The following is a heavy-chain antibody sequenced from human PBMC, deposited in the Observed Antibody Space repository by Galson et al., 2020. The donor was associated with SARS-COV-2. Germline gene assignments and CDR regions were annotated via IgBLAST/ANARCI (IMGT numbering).Heavy chain of an antibody. Sequence: GESLKISCAASGFTFSSYSMNWVRQAPGKGLEWVSSISSSSSYIYYADSVKGRFTISRDNAKNSLYLQMNSLRAEDTAVYYCAVPKYYYDSRGYYLPRHYYYMDVWGKGTTVTVSS. CDR3: AVPKYYYDSRGYYLPRHYYYMDV. CDR2: ISSSSSYI. D-gene: IGHD3-22*01. J-gene: IGHJ6*03. V-gene: IGHV3-21*01. CDR1: GFTFSSYS.